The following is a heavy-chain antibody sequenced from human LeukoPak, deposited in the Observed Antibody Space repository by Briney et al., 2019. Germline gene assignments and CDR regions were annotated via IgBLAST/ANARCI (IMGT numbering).Heavy chain of an antibody. CDR2: MNPNSGNT. CDR1: GYTFTSYG. D-gene: IGHD6-13*01. CDR3: ARGKQPHGY. J-gene: IGHJ4*02. Sequence: ASVKVSCKASGYTFTSYGISWVRQATGQGLEWMGWMNPNSGNTGYAQKFQGRVTITRNTSISTAYMELSSLRSEDTAVYYCARGKQPHGYWGQGTLVTVSS. V-gene: IGHV1-8*03.